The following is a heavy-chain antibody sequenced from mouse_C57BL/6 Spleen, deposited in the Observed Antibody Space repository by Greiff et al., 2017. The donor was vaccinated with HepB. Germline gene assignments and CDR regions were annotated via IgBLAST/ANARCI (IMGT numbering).Heavy chain of an antibody. J-gene: IGHJ3*01. CDR1: GFSLTSYG. CDR3: ARNNGYPFAY. V-gene: IGHV2-2*01. CDR2: IWSGGST. D-gene: IGHD2-2*01. Sequence: QVQLQQSGPGLVQPSQRLSITCTVSGFSLTSYGVHWVRQSPGKGLEWLGVIWSGGSTDYNAAFISRLSISKDNSKSQVFFKMNSLQADDTAIYYCARNNGYPFAYWGQGTLVTVSA.